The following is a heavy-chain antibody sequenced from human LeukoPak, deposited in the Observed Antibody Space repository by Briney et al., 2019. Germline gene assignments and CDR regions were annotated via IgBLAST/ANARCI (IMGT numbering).Heavy chain of an antibody. Sequence: ASVKVSCKASGYTFTSYAMNWVRQAPGQGLEWMGGIIPIFGTANYAQKFQGRVTITRNTSISTAYMELSSLRSEDTAVYYCARGQNYDYYYYMDVWGKGTTVTVSS. CDR3: ARGQNYDYYYYMDV. CDR2: IIPIFGTA. CDR1: GYTFTSYA. J-gene: IGHJ6*03. V-gene: IGHV1-8*03.